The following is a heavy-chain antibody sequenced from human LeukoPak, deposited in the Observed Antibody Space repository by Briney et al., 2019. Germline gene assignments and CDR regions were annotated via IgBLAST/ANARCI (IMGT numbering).Heavy chain of an antibody. J-gene: IGHJ4*02. V-gene: IGHV4-34*01. D-gene: IGHD4-17*01. CDR3: ATIYGDFSDFDS. CDR1: GGSFSDSY. CDR2: VTHDGRI. Sequence: PSETLSLTCAVHGGSFSDSYWNWIRQPPGKGLEWIGEVTHDGRINYNPSLRGRVTISVDTSKNQFSLRLTSVTAADTAVYYCATIYGDFSDFDSWAQGILVTVSS.